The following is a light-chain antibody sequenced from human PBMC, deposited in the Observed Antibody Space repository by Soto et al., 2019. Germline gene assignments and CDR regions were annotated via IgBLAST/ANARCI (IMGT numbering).Light chain of an antibody. CDR1: SSNIGSNY. CDR3: AAWDGSLSGLYV. CDR2: SNN. J-gene: IGLJ1*01. V-gene: IGLV1-47*02. Sequence: QSVLTQPPSASRTPGQRVTISCSGSSSNIGSNYVYWYQQLPGTAPKLLIYSNNQRPSGVPDRFSGSKSGTSASLAISGLRSEDEADYYCAAWDGSLSGLYVFGTGTKLTVL.